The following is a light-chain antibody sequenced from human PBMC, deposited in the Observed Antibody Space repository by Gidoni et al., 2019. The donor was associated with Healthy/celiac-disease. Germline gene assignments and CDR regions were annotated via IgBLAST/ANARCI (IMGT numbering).Light chain of an antibody. CDR1: QSVSSN. V-gene: IGKV3-15*01. CDR3: PQYNNWPPIT. J-gene: IGKJ5*01. Sequence: EIVMTQSPATLTVSPGERATLSCRASQSVSSNLAWYQQKPGQAPRLLIYGASTRATGIPARFSGSGSGTEFTLTISSLPSEDFAVYYCPQYNNWPPITFGQGTRLEIK. CDR2: GAS.